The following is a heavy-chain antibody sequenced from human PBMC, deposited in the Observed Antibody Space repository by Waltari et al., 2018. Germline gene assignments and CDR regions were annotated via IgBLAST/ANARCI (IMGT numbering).Heavy chain of an antibody. Sequence: QVQLPESGPGLVKPSENLSLTCTVSGGSISSYYWSWIRQPPGKGLEWIGFIHDSGGANYTPSLKSRVTISVDTSKNQFSLKLSSVTAADTAVYYCARVLPTYDVWSANWFDPWGQGTLVTVSS. CDR3: ARVLPTYDVWSANWFDP. J-gene: IGHJ5*02. D-gene: IGHD3-3*01. V-gene: IGHV4-59*01. CDR2: IHDSGGA. CDR1: GGSISSYY.